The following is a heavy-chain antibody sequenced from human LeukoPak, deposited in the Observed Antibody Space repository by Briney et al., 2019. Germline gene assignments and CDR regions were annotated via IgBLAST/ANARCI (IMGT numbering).Heavy chain of an antibody. CDR3: VRDSFGGSHFDY. J-gene: IGHJ4*02. V-gene: IGHV3-21*01. D-gene: IGHD3-10*01. Sequence: DSVKGRFTISRDNAKNSLYLQMNSPRAEDTAVYYCVRDSFGGSHFDYWGQGTLVTVSS.